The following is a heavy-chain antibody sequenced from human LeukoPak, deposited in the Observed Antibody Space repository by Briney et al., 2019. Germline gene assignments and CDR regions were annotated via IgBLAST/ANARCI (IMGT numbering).Heavy chain of an antibody. V-gene: IGHV4-39*07. CDR3: ARRAPQNYYD. J-gene: IGHJ4*02. D-gene: IGHD3-22*01. CDR2: IYYSGST. Sequence: SETLSLTCTVSGGSISSSSYYWGWIRQPPGKGLEWIGSIYYSGSTYYNPSLKSRVAISVDKSKSQFSLNPNSVTAADTAVYYCARRAPQNYYDWGQGTLVTVSS. CDR1: GGSISSSSYY.